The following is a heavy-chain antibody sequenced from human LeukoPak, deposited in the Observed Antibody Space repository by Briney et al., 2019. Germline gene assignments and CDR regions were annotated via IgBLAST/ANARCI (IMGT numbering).Heavy chain of an antibody. CDR3: AGGFGFLIES. CDR2: IKQDGSEK. Sequence: GGSLRLSCAASGFTFITYYMAWVRQAPGKGLEWVANIKQDGSEKYYGGSVKGRFTISRDNAKNSLYLQLNSLGVEDTAVYFCAGGFGFLIESWGQGALVTVSS. CDR1: GFTFITYY. V-gene: IGHV3-7*04. J-gene: IGHJ4*02. D-gene: IGHD3-3*01.